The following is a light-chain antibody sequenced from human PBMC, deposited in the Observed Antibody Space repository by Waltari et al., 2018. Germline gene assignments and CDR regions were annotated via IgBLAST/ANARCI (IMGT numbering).Light chain of an antibody. CDR3: AAWDDSLSGVV. CDR2: RND. CDR1: SSNIGTNY. J-gene: IGLJ2*01. Sequence: QSVLTQPPSASGTPGQRVTISCSGGSSNIGTNYVYWYQQLPGTAPKLLIYRNDQRPSGAPARFSGSKCAASAALAISGLRSEDEADYYCAAWDDSLSGVVFGGGTKLTVL. V-gene: IGLV1-47*01.